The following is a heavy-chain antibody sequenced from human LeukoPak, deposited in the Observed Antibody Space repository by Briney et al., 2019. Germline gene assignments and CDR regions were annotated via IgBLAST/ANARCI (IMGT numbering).Heavy chain of an antibody. CDR3: TTGGSVIVAGTRAFDI. CDR1: GFTFSNTW. CDR2: IKNEIDGGAT. J-gene: IGHJ3*02. Sequence: PGGSLRLSCAASGFTFSNTWMNWVRQAPGKGLEWVGRIKNEIDGGATDYAAPVQGRFTIYRDDSQATLYLQMNSLKTEDTAVYYCTTGGSVIVAGTRAFDIWGQGKMVNVSS. V-gene: IGHV3-15*07. D-gene: IGHD5-12*01.